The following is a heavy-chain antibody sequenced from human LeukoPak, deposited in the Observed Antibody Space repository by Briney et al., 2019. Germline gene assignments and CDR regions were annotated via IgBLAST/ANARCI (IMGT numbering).Heavy chain of an antibody. Sequence: GGSLKLSCAASGFTFSGSAMHWVRQASGKGLEWVGRIRSRANSYATAYAASVKGRFTISRDDSKNTAYLQMNSLKTEDTAVYYCTRRDCSGGSCYLDYWGQGTLVTVSS. D-gene: IGHD2-15*01. CDR2: IRSRANSYAT. CDR3: TRRDCSGGSCYLDY. V-gene: IGHV3-73*01. CDR1: GFTFSGSA. J-gene: IGHJ4*02.